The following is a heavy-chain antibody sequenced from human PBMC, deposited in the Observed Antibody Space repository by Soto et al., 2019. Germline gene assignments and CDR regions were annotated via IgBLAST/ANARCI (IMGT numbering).Heavy chain of an antibody. J-gene: IGHJ6*02. CDR2: ISYDGSDK. CDR3: ARPRNIVIWFGELPDV. CDR1: GFTFSSHA. D-gene: IGHD3-10*01. V-gene: IGHV3-30-3*01. Sequence: QVQLVESGGGVVQPGRSLRLSCAASGFTFSSHAMHWVRQAPGKGLEWVGVISYDGSDKYYAVSVKGRFTISRHNSKNPLYLQMNSLRGEETAAYSCARPRNIVIWFGELPDVWGQGTTVIVS.